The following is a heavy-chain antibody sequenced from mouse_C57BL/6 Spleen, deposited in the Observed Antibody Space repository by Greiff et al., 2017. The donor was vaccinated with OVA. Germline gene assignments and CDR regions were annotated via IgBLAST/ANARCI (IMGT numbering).Heavy chain of an antibody. D-gene: IGHD1-1*01. CDR2: INPSNGGT. CDR3: ARLFITTVVFDY. J-gene: IGHJ2*01. Sequence: QVQLQQPGTELVKPGASVKLSCKASGYTFTSYWMHWVKQRPGQGLEWIGNINPSNGGTNYNEKFKSKATMTVDKSSSTAYMQLSSLTSEDSAVYYCARLFITTVVFDYWGQGTTLTVSS. CDR1: GYTFTSYW. V-gene: IGHV1-53*01.